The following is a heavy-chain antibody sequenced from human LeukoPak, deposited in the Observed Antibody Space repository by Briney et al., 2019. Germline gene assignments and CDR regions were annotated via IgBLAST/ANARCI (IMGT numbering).Heavy chain of an antibody. V-gene: IGHV3-21*04. J-gene: IGHJ4*02. D-gene: IGHD4-17*01. Sequence: GGSLRLSCAASGFTFGSYSMNWVRQAPGKGLEWVSSISSSSSYIYYADSVKGRFTISRDNSKNTLYLQMNSLRAEDTAVYYCAKGDGDYEPLGYWGQGTLVTVSS. CDR3: AKGDGDYEPLGY. CDR1: GFTFGSYS. CDR2: ISSSSSYI.